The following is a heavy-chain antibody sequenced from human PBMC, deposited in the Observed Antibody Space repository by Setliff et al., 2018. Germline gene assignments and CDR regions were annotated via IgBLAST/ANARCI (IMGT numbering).Heavy chain of an antibody. CDR1: GFTFSSYA. D-gene: IGHD3-22*01. CDR2: IYSDGSGI. V-gene: IGHV3-23*03. Sequence: HPGGSLRLSCVVSGFTFSSYAMSWVRQAPGKGLEWVSVIYSDGSGINYADSVKGRFTISRDNSKNTLYLQMKSVRAEDTAVYYCAKRNDNYDNSGYYFFDYWGQGTLVTVSS. CDR3: AKRNDNYDNSGYYFFDY. J-gene: IGHJ4*02.